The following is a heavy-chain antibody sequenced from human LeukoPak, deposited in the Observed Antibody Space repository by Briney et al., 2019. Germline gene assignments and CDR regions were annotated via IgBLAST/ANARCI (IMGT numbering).Heavy chain of an antibody. CDR3: ARGPLVVTAIPFLDY. Sequence: GASVKVSCKASGGTFSSYAISWVRQAPGQGLEWMGRIIPIFGTANYAQKFQGRVTITTDESTSIAYMELSSLRSEDTAVYYCARGPLVVTAIPFLDYWGQGTLVTVSS. V-gene: IGHV1-69*05. CDR1: GGTFSSYA. J-gene: IGHJ4*02. CDR2: IIPIFGTA. D-gene: IGHD2-21*02.